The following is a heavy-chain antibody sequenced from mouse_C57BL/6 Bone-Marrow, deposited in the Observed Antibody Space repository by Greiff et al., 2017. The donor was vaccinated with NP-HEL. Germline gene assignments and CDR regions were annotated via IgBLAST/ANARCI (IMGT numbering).Heavy chain of an antibody. Sequence: VQVVESGAELVKPGASVKISCKASGYAFSSYWMNWVKQRPGKGLEWIGQIYPGDGDTNYNGKFKGKATLTADKSSSTAYMQLSSLTSEDSAVYFCARRHYSNYVLFAYWGQGTLVTVSA. D-gene: IGHD2-5*01. CDR3: ARRHYSNYVLFAY. V-gene: IGHV1-80*01. J-gene: IGHJ3*01. CDR2: IYPGDGDT. CDR1: GYAFSSYW.